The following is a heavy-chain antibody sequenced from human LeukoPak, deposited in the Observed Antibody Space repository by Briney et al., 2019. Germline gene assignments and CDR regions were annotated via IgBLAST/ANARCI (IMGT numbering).Heavy chain of an antibody. CDR3: ARGAGLFTMLRGVIN. CDR1: GYTFTGYY. V-gene: IGHV1-2*06. CDR2: INPNSGGT. D-gene: IGHD3-10*01. Sequence: ASVKVSCKASGYTFTGYYMHWVRQAPGQGLEWMGRINPNSGGTNYAEKFQGRVTMISDTSISTAYMELSRLTSDDTAVFYCARGAGLFTMLRGVINWGQGTLVTVSS. J-gene: IGHJ4*02.